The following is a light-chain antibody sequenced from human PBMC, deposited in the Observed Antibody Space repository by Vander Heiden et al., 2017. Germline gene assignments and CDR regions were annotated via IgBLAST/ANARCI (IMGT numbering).Light chain of an antibody. V-gene: IGKV1-5*01. Sequence: DIQMTLSPSTLSASVGDRVSITCRASQNINTWLAWYQQKPGKAPNLLIYDASNLGSGVPSRFSGSGSGTEFTLTISSLQPDDFATYYCQHYDSYSPAFGQGTNVEVK. CDR3: QHYDSYSPA. CDR1: QNINTW. CDR2: DAS. J-gene: IGKJ1*01.